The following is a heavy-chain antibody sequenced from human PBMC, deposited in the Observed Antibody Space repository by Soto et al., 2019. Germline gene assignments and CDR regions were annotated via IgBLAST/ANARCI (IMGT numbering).Heavy chain of an antibody. Sequence: GGSLILSCAASGFIFRNYVMYWVRQAPGKGLEWVSFMSYDGTTKYYADSVKGRFTISRDNSKNTLYLQMNSLRPEDTAVYYCARQVLWSRYFDYWGQGTLVTVSS. CDR2: MSYDGTTK. CDR1: GFIFRNYV. J-gene: IGHJ4*02. V-gene: IGHV3-30*04. CDR3: ARQVLWSRYFDY. D-gene: IGHD2-15*01.